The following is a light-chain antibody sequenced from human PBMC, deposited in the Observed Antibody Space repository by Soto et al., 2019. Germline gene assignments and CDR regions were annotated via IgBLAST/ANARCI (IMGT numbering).Light chain of an antibody. Sequence: QPVLTQSPSASASLGASVKLTCTLSSGHSSYAIAWHQQQPEKGPRFLMKLNSDGSHINGDGIPDRFSGSSSGAERYLTISGLQSEDEADYYCQTWGTGIRVFGGGTQLTVL. V-gene: IGLV4-69*01. CDR3: QTWGTGIRV. J-gene: IGLJ2*01. CDR1: SGHSSYA. CDR2: LNSDGSH.